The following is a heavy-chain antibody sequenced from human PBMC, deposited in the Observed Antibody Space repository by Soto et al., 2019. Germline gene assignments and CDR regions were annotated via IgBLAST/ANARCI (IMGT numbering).Heavy chain of an antibody. J-gene: IGHJ6*02. Sequence: GGSLRLSCVASGFTFDTYGIHWVRQAPGKGLQWVALISYEGSNTYYADSVRGRFTISRDNSKNTLYLQMNTLRPEDTGVYYCARVTPGNNLYYFSGLDFWGQGTSVTVSS. V-gene: IGHV3-30-3*01. CDR1: GFTFDTYG. CDR3: ARVTPGNNLYYFSGLDF. CDR2: ISYEGSNT. D-gene: IGHD1-1*01.